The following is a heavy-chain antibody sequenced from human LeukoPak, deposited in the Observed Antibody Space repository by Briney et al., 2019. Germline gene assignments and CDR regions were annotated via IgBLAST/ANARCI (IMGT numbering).Heavy chain of an antibody. CDR1: GASIISYY. CDR3: ASGSYSFYYFNY. CDR2: ISSSGST. J-gene: IGHJ4*02. Sequence: SETLSLTCTVSGASIISYYWSWIRQPAGKGLEWIGRISSSGSTNYNPSLKSRVTMSLDTSKNQFSLKLNSVTAADTAVYYCASGSYSFYYFNYWGQGTLVTVSS. D-gene: IGHD1-26*01. V-gene: IGHV4-4*07.